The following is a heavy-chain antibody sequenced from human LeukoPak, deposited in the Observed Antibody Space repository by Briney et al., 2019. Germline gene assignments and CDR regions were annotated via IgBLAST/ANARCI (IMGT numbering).Heavy chain of an antibody. J-gene: IGHJ6*04. CDR3: ARSQAHCGSGGSCYFTYYYYGMDV. Sequence: ASVKVSCKASGGTFSSYAISWVRQAPGQGLEWMGGIIPIFGTANYAQKFQGRVTITADESTSTAYMELSSLRSEDTAVYYCARSQAHCGSGGSCYFTYYYYGMDVWGKGTTVTVSS. D-gene: IGHD2-15*01. CDR1: GGTFSSYA. CDR2: IIPIFGTA. V-gene: IGHV1-69*13.